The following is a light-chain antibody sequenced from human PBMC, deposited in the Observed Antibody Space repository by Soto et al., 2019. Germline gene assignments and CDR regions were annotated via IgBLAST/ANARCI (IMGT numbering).Light chain of an antibody. CDR2: DVS. J-gene: IGLJ1*01. V-gene: IGLV2-14*01. Sequence: QSALTQPASVSGAPGQSITISCTGTSSDVGDYNYVSWYQQHPGKAPKLMIYDVSNQTSGVSNRFPGSKGGSTASLTISGLQGEDEADDYCSSYTSSTTRVFGTGTKLPVL. CDR3: SSYTSSTTRV. CDR1: SSDVGDYNY.